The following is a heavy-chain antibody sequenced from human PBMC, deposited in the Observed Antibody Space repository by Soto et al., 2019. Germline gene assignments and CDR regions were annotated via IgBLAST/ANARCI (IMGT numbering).Heavy chain of an antibody. CDR2: LYTGGST. V-gene: IGHV3-53*04. CDR3: ARGDLTDV. J-gene: IGHJ6*04. CDR1: GFTVSSYY. Sequence: EVQVVEPGGGLVQPGGSLRLSCAASGFTVSSYYMNWVRQAPGKGLEWVSVLYTGGSTYYADSVNGRFTISRHNSENTLYLQMNSLRVEDTAVYYCARGDLTDVWGKGTTVTVSS.